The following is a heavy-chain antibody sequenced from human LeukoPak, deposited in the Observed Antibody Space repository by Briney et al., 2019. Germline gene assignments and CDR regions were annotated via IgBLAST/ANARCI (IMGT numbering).Heavy chain of an antibody. D-gene: IGHD6-13*01. CDR3: AKAASSSWPSYYYGMDV. Sequence: GGSLRLSCAASGFIFSSYSMSWVRQAPGKGLEWVSVITGSGGNTYYADSVKGRFTISKDNSKNTVYLQMSSLGVDDTAVYYCAKAASSSWPSYYYGMDVWGQGTTVTVSS. J-gene: IGHJ6*02. CDR1: GFIFSSYS. CDR2: ITGSGGNT. V-gene: IGHV3-23*01.